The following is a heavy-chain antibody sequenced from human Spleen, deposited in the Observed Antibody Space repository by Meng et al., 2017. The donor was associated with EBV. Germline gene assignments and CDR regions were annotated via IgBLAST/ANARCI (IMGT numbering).Heavy chain of an antibody. Sequence: QVQIQQWGAGLLKPSGPLSLTCAVYDGSFSAFYWNWFRQSPGKGLEWIGEINHSGSTNYNPSLKSRVTMSVDTSKNQFSLKLSSLTAADTAMYYCAIGVTLVRGYWGQGTLVTVSS. CDR1: DGSFSAFY. V-gene: IGHV4-34*01. D-gene: IGHD3-10*01. CDR3: AIGVTLVRGY. J-gene: IGHJ4*02. CDR2: INHSGST.